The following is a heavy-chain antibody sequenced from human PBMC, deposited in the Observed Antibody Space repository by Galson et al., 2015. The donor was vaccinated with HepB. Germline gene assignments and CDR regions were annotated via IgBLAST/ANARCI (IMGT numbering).Heavy chain of an antibody. CDR1: GYTFTSYG. CDR3: ARIVGTTIPYYYYYGMDV. V-gene: IGHV1-18*01. D-gene: IGHD1-1*01. J-gene: IGHJ6*02. CDR2: ISAYNGNT. Sequence: SVKVSCKASGYTFTSYGISWVRQAPGQGLEWMGWISAYNGNTNYAQKLQGRVTMTTDTSTSTAYMELRSLRSDDTAVYYCARIVGTTIPYYYYYGMDVWGQGTTVTVSS.